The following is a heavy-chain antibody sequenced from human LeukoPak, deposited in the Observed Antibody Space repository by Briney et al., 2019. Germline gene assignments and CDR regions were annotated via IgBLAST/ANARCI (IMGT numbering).Heavy chain of an antibody. CDR2: INPNSGGT. J-gene: IGHJ4*02. CDR1: GYTFTGYF. V-gene: IGHV1-2*02. D-gene: IGHD2-2*01. Sequence: ASVKVSCKASGYTFTGYFMHWVRQAPGQGLEWMGWINPNSGGTNYAQRFQGRVTMTRDTSISTAYMELSRLRSDDTAVYYCASSIVYCSSTSCYFNWGQGTLVTVSS. CDR3: ASSIVYCSSTSCYFN.